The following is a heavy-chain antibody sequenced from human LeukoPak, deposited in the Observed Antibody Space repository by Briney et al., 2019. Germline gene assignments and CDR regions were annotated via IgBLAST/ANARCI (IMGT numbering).Heavy chain of an antibody. CDR3: ARDEAAYSGSPLDY. Sequence: GGSLRLSCAASGFTFSGYEMNWVRQAPGKGLEWVSYISSSAGTIYYADSVKGRFTISRDNSKNTLYLQMNSLRAEDTAVYYCARDEAAYSGSPLDYWGQGTLVTVSS. J-gene: IGHJ4*02. D-gene: IGHD1-26*01. CDR2: ISSSAGTI. CDR1: GFTFSGYE. V-gene: IGHV3-48*03.